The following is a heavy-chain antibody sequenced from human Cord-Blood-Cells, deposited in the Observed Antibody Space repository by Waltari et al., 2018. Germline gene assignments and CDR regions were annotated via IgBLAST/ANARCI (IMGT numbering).Heavy chain of an antibody. CDR3: ARSTLDGGYYYYMDV. V-gene: IGHV1-18*01. D-gene: IGHD2-15*01. CDR2: ISAYNGNT. J-gene: IGHJ6*03. CDR1: GYTLTSYG. Sequence: QVQLVQSGAEVKKHGASVKVSCKASGYTLTSYGISCVRQPPGQGLEWMGWISAYNGNTNYAQKLQGRVTMTTDTSTSTAYMELRSLRSDDTAVYYCARSTLDGGYYYYMDVWGKGTTVTVSS.